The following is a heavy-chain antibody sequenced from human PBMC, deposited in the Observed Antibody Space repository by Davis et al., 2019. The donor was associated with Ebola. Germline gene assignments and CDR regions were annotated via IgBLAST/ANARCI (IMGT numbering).Heavy chain of an antibody. V-gene: IGHV1-69*04. J-gene: IGHJ4*02. CDR1: GDTFGEYG. Sequence: SVKVSCKTSGDTFGEYGYNWVRQAPGQRLEWMGRILPILGATNYAQNFQGRVTITADKSTSTVYMELSSLRSEDTAVYYYARGILAEGLDSWGQGTLVTVSS. D-gene: IGHD5-18*01. CDR2: ILPILGAT. CDR3: ARGILAEGLDS.